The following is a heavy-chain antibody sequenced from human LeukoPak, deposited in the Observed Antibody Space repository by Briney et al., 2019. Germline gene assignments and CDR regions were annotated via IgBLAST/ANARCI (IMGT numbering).Heavy chain of an antibody. V-gene: IGHV1-69*01. CDR3: ARGAEMYYYGSGSYYGHDAFDI. CDR1: GGTFSSYA. Sequence: GSSVKVSCKASGGTFSSYAISWERQAPGQGLEWMGGIIPIFGTANYAQKFQGRVTITADESTSTAYMELSSLRSEDTAVYYCARGAEMYYYGSGSYYGHDAFDIWGQGAMVTVSS. J-gene: IGHJ3*02. CDR2: IIPIFGTA. D-gene: IGHD3-10*01.